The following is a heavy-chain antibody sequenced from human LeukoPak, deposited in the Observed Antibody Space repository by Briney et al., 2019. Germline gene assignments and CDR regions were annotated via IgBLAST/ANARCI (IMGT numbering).Heavy chain of an antibody. CDR1: GFTFSSYW. CDR3: ARDPGYSNSPYYPDY. V-gene: IGHV3-30*02. Sequence: PGGSLRLSCAASGFTFSSYWMSWVRQAPGKGLEWVAFIRYDGSNKYYADSVKGRFTISRDNSKNTLYLQMNSLRAEDTAVFYCARDPGYSNSPYYPDYWGQGTLVTVSS. D-gene: IGHD5-12*01. J-gene: IGHJ4*02. CDR2: IRYDGSNK.